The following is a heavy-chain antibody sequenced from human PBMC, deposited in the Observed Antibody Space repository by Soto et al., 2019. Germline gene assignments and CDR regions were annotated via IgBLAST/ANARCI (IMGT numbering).Heavy chain of an antibody. D-gene: IGHD1-26*01. CDR1: GFTFSSYA. Sequence: GGSLRLSCAASGFTFSSYAMSWVRQAPGKGLEWVSAITRTDSTYYADSVKGRFTISRDNSRNTLYLQMNSLGAEDAALYYCAKALVGEVGATDYWGQGP. J-gene: IGHJ4*02. CDR2: ITRTDST. CDR3: AKALVGEVGATDY. V-gene: IGHV3-23*01.